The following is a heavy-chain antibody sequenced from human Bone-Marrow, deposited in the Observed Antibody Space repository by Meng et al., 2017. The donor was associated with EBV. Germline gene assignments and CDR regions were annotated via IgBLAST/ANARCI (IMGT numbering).Heavy chain of an antibody. Sequence: EVQLVESGGGLVQPGGSLRLSCAASGFTFSSYWMHWVRQAPGKGLVWVSRSNSDGSSTTYADSVKGRFTISRDNAKNTLYLQMNSLRAEDTAVYYCARVVPAARTYYFDYWGQGTLVTGSS. CDR3: ARVVPAARTYYFDY. CDR2: SNSDGSST. D-gene: IGHD2-2*01. J-gene: IGHJ4*02. CDR1: GFTFSSYW. V-gene: IGHV3-74*01.